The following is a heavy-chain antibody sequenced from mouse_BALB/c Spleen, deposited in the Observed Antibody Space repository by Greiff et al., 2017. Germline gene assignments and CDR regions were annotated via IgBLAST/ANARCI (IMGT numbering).Heavy chain of an antibody. CDR1: GFTFTDYY. CDR2: IRNKANGYTT. Sequence: DVKLVESGGGLVQPGGSLRLSCATSGFTFTDYYMSWVRQPPGKALEWLGFIRNKANGYTTEYSASVKGRFTISRDNSQSILYLQMNTLRAEDSATYYCARDYYGPFDYWGQGTTLTVSS. D-gene: IGHD1-2*01. CDR3: ARDYYGPFDY. V-gene: IGHV7-3*02. J-gene: IGHJ2*01.